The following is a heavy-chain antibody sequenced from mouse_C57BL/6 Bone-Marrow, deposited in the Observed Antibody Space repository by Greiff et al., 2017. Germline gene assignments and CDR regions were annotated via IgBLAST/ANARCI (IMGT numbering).Heavy chain of an antibody. CDR2: IDPANGNT. J-gene: IGHJ4*01. D-gene: IGHD4-1*01. CDR1: GYTITNTY. Sequence: VQLQQSVAELVRPGASVKLSCTASGYTITNTYMHWVKQRPEQGLEWIGRIDPANGNTKYAPKFKGKATLTADTSSNTAYLQLSSLTSEDTAVYYCARSCFRNCDAVDYWCRGTSITVTS. CDR3: ARSCFRNCDAVDY. V-gene: IGHV14-3*01.